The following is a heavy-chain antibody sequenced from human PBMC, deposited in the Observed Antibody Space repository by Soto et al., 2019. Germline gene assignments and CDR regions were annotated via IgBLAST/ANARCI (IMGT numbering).Heavy chain of an antibody. CDR3: ARGPLSYGGWSFDY. CDR1: GFTFEDYG. J-gene: IGHJ4*02. V-gene: IGHV3-20*04. CDR2: INWNGRTR. D-gene: IGHD6-19*01. Sequence: PGESLKISCAASGFTFEDYGMSWVRHLPGKGLQWVAGINWNGRTRDYVDSVKGRFTISRDNAKNSLYLQMNSLRAEDTAVYYCARGPLSYGGWSFDYWGQGTLVTVSS.